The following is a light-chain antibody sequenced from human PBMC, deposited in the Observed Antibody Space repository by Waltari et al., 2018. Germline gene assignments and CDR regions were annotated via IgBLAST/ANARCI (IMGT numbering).Light chain of an antibody. Sequence: DIQMTQSPSSLSASVGDRVTITCRASQDIRNYLAWFKQKPGKPPKSLIYAASTLQSGVPSNVSGSGSGTDFTLTISSLQPEYFATDYCQQYDSYPFSFGPGTKVDIK. CDR3: QQYDSYPFS. CDR2: AAS. V-gene: IGKV1-16*02. J-gene: IGKJ3*01. CDR1: QDIRNY.